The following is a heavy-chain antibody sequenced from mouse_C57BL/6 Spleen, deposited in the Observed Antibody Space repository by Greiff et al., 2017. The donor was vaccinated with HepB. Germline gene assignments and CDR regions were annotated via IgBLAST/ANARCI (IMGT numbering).Heavy chain of an antibody. CDR1: GFNIKDDY. J-gene: IGHJ2*01. D-gene: IGHD3-3*01. CDR2: IDPENGDT. Sequence: VQLQQSGAELVRPGASVKLSCTASGFNIKDDYMHWVKQRPEQGLEWIGWIDPENGDTEYASKFHGKATITADTSSNTAYLQLSSLTSEDTAVYYCTTGTGDYWGQGTTLTVSS. V-gene: IGHV14-4*01. CDR3: TTGTGDY.